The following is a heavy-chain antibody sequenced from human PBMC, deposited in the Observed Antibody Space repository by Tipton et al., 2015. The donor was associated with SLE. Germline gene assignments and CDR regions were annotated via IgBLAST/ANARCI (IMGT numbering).Heavy chain of an antibody. CDR3: AGEGGNYGDSNNWFDP. J-gene: IGHJ5*02. CDR2: IYYSGST. Sequence: TLSLTCTVSGGSISSYSWSWTRQPPGKGQEWIGSIYYSGSTYYNPSLQSRVTISVDTSTNQFSLKLSSVTAADTAVYYCAGEGGNYGDSNNWFDPWGQGTLVTVSS. V-gene: IGHV4-59*12. D-gene: IGHD4-17*01. CDR1: GGSISSYS.